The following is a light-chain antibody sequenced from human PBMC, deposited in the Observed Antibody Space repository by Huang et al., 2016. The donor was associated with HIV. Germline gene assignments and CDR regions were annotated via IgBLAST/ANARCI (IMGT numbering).Light chain of an antibody. V-gene: IGKV3-15*01. CDR1: QNIGDN. CDR2: GAS. Sequence: EIVMTQSPATLSVSPGERATLSCRASQNIGDNLTWYQHKPGQAPRLLIYGASTRATGIPPRFRGSGSGTEFTLTISVLESEDVAVYYCQQFNNWPPRFTFGPGTTVDVK. CDR3: QQFNNWPPRFT. J-gene: IGKJ3*01.